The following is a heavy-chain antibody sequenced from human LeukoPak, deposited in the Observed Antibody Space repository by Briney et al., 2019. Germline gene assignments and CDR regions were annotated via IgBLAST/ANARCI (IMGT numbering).Heavy chain of an antibody. CDR3: ARDRWATVTKETGYGMDV. CDR2: IYSGGST. V-gene: IGHV3-66*01. D-gene: IGHD4-17*01. Sequence: GGSLRLSCAASGFTVSSNYMSWVRQAPGKGLEWVSVIYSGGSTYYADSVKGRFTISRDNSKNTLYLQMNSLRAEDTAVYYCARDRWATVTKETGYGMDVWGQGTTVTVSS. J-gene: IGHJ6*02. CDR1: GFTVSSNY.